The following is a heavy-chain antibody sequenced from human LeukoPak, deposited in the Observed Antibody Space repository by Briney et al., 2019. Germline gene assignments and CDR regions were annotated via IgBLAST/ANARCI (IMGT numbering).Heavy chain of an antibody. Sequence: GASVKVSCKASGYTFTGYYMHWVRQAPGQGLEWMGWINPNSGGTNYAQKFQGRVTMTRDTSISTAYMELSRLRSDDTAVYYCAKDRRLRLGEFLGRKETNWFDPWGQGTLVTVSS. CDR1: GYTFTGYY. D-gene: IGHD3-16*01. CDR3: AKDRRLRLGEFLGRKETNWFDP. V-gene: IGHV1-2*02. CDR2: INPNSGGT. J-gene: IGHJ5*02.